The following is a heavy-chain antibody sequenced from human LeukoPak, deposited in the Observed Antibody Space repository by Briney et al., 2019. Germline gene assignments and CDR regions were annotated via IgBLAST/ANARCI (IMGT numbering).Heavy chain of an antibody. Sequence: SETLSLTCTVSGGSISSYYWSWIRQPPGKGLEWIGYIYYSGSTNYNPSLKSRVTISVDTSKNQFSLKLSSVTAADTAVYYCARVWVEGFRTSPYFDYWGRGTLVTVSS. CDR2: IYYSGST. D-gene: IGHD1-14*01. CDR3: ARVWVEGFRTSPYFDY. J-gene: IGHJ4*02. CDR1: GGSISSYY. V-gene: IGHV4-59*01.